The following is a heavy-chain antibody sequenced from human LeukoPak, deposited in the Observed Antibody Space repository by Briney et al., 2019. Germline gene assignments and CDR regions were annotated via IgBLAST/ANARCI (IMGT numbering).Heavy chain of an antibody. V-gene: IGHV3-30*02. CDR1: GFTFSSYG. CDR2: IRYDGSNK. Sequence: GGSLRLSCAASGFTFSSYGMHWVRQAPGKGLEWVAFIRYDGSNKYYADSVKGRFTISRDNSKNTLYLQMNSLRVEDTAAYYCAKEADGVYYYYMDDWGKGTTVTISS. J-gene: IGHJ6*03. D-gene: IGHD3-10*01. CDR3: AKEADGVYYYYMDD.